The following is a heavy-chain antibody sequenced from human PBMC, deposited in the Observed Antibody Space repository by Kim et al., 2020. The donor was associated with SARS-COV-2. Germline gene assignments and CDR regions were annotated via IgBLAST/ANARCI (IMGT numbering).Heavy chain of an antibody. CDR1: GFTFSSYG. V-gene: IGHV3-30*18. Sequence: GGSLRLSCAASGFTFSSYGMHWVRQAPGKGLEWVAVISYDGSNKFYADSVKGRFTISRDNSKNTLYLQMNSLRAEDTAVYYCAKGQGWGATFDYWGQGTLVTVSS. CDR3: AKGQGWGATFDY. D-gene: IGHD1-26*01. J-gene: IGHJ4*02. CDR2: ISYDGSNK.